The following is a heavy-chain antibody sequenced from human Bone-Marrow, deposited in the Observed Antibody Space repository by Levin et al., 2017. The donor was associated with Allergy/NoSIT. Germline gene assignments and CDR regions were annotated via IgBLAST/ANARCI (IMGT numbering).Heavy chain of an antibody. V-gene: IGHV1-69-2*01. D-gene: IGHD6-19*01. CDR1: GYTFTDYY. Sequence: ASVKVSCKVSGYTFTDYYIHWVRQAPGKGLEWMGLIDPEDDETIYAEQFQDRVTITADTSIDTLYMSLSSLRSEDTAIYYCTTRGALAADFEFWGQGTLVTVSS. CDR3: TTRGALAADFEF. CDR2: IDPEDDET. J-gene: IGHJ4*02.